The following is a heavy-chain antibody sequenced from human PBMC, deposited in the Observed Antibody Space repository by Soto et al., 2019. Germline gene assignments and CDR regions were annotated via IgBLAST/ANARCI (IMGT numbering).Heavy chain of an antibody. Sequence: QITLKESGPTLVKPTQTLTLTCTFSGFSLSTSGVGVGWIRQPPGKALEWLALIYWDDDKRYSPSLKSRLTITKDTSKNRVVLTMTNMDPVDTATYYCAHSPGGYCSGGSCYHNWFDPWGQGTLVTVSS. D-gene: IGHD2-15*01. CDR2: IYWDDDK. V-gene: IGHV2-5*02. J-gene: IGHJ5*02. CDR3: AHSPGGYCSGGSCYHNWFDP. CDR1: GFSLSTSGVG.